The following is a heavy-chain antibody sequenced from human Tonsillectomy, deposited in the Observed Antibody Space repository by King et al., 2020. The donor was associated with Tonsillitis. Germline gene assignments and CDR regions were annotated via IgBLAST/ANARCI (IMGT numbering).Heavy chain of an antibody. J-gene: IGHJ2*01. V-gene: IGHV1-46*01. CDR3: ASRGPQAAAGTTARGFFDL. D-gene: IGHD6-13*01. Sequence: VQLVESGAEVKKPGASVKVSCTPSGYTFTSFYMHWVRQAPRQGLEWMGVINPSGGSTSYAQKFQDRVTMTRDTSTSTVYMELSSLTSEDTAVYYCASRGPQAAAGTTARGFFDLWGRGTLVTVSS. CDR2: INPSGGST. CDR1: GYTFTSFY.